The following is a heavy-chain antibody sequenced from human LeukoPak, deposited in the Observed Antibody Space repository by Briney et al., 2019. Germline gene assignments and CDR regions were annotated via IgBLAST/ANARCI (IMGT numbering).Heavy chain of an antibody. D-gene: IGHD5-24*01. CDR1: GYTLTELS. CDR2: FDPADGET. CDR3: ATDSSLDGYNWDY. J-gene: IGHJ4*02. V-gene: IGHV1-24*01. Sequence: ASVKVSCKVSGYTLTELSMHWVRQAPGKGLEWMGGFDPADGETIYAQKFQGRVTMTEDTSTDTAYMELSSLRSEDTAVYYCATDSSLDGYNWDYWGQGTLVTVSS.